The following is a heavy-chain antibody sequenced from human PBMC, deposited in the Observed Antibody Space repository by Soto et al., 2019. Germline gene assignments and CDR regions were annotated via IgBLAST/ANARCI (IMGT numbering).Heavy chain of an antibody. J-gene: IGHJ4*02. CDR3: AKNKETGTTGGLGY. CDR2: ISGSGGTT. CDR1: GFTFSSYA. Sequence: GGSLRLSCAASGFTFSSYAMSWVRQAPGKGLEWVSTISGSGGTTYYADSVKGRFTISRDNSKNTLYLQMNSLRAEDTAIYYCAKNKETGTTGGLGYWGQGTLVTVSS. D-gene: IGHD1-1*01. V-gene: IGHV3-23*01.